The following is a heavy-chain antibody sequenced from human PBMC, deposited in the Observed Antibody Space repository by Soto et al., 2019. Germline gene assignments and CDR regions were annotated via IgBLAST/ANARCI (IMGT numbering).Heavy chain of an antibody. Sequence: GESLKISCKGSGYSFTSYWIGWVRQMPGKGLEWMGIIYPGDSDTRYSPSFQGQVTISADKSINTAYLQWSSLKASDTAMYYCARHDEYGNYDSSGYYHFDYWGQGTLVTVSS. CDR1: GYSFTSYW. J-gene: IGHJ4*02. CDR2: IYPGDSDT. D-gene: IGHD3-22*01. V-gene: IGHV5-51*01. CDR3: ARHDEYGNYDSSGYYHFDY.